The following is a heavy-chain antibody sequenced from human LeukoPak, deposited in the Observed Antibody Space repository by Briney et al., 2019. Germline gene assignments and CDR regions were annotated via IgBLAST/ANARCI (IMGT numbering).Heavy chain of an antibody. CDR3: ARGGPNPSGWHLDN. CDR1: GGTFSSYA. CDR2: IIPILGIA. Sequence: ASVKVSCKASGGTFSSYAISWVRQAPGQGLEWMGRIIPILGIANYAQKFQGRVTITADKSTSTAYMELSSLRSEDTAVYYCARGGPNPSGWHLDNWGQGTLVTVSS. V-gene: IGHV1-69*04. J-gene: IGHJ4*02. D-gene: IGHD6-19*01.